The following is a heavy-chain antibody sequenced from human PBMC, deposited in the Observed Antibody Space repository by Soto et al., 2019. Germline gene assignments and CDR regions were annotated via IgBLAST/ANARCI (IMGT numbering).Heavy chain of an antibody. J-gene: IGHJ4*02. CDR3: ARVNPGQWLVKY. D-gene: IGHD6-19*01. Sequence: SETLSLTCTVSGGSISSGGYNWSWIRQHPVKGLEWIGYIYYSGTTYYNPSLKSRVTISVDASKNQFSLRLTYVTAADTAVYYCARVNPGQWLVKYWGQGTLVTVSS. CDR2: IYYSGTT. CDR1: GGSISSGGYN. V-gene: IGHV4-31*03.